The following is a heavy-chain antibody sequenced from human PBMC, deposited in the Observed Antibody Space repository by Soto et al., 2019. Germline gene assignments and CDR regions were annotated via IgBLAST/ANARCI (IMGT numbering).Heavy chain of an antibody. CDR1: GFTFSSYA. Sequence: GGSLRLSCAASGFTFSSYAMSWVRQAPGKGLEWVSGISGSGDSTYYAASVKGRFTISRDNSKNTLYLQMNSLRAEDTAVYYCAKGVPGIAVAGTGYFQHWGQGTLVTVSS. CDR3: AKGVPGIAVAGTGYFQH. J-gene: IGHJ1*01. CDR2: ISGSGDST. V-gene: IGHV3-23*01. D-gene: IGHD6-19*01.